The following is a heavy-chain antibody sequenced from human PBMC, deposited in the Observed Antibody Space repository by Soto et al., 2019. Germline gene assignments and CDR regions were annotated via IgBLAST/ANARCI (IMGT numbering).Heavy chain of an antibody. J-gene: IGHJ6*02. Sequence: GASVKVSCKVSGYSLTELSLHWVRQAPGNGLEWLGIFDPDDGSTSYSQKFQGRVTMTGDTSTSTVYMELSSLRSEDTAVYYCAREGITIFGVVRGMDVWGQGTTVTVSS. D-gene: IGHD3-3*01. CDR1: GYSLTELS. V-gene: IGHV1-24*01. CDR3: AREGITIFGVVRGMDV. CDR2: FDPDDGST.